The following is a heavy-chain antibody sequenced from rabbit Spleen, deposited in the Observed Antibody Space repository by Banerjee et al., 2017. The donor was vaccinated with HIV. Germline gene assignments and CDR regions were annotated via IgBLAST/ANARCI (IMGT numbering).Heavy chain of an antibody. D-gene: IGHD1-1*01. J-gene: IGHJ6*01. Sequence: QSLEESGGDLVKPGASLTLTCTASGVSFSSSSYMCWVRQAPGKGLEWIACIDTGSSGFTYFATWAKGRFTCSKTSSTTVTLQMTRLTAADTATYFCARDTSSSFSSYGMDLWGPGTLVTGS. CDR1: GVSFSSSSY. V-gene: IGHV1S40*01. CDR3: ARDTSSSFSSYGMDL. CDR2: IDTGSSGFT.